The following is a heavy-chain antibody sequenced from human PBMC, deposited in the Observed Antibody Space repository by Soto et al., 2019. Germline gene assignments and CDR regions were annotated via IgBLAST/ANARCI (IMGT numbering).Heavy chain of an antibody. CDR3: GRDGSGGMIDS. CDR2: LSVFNGNT. V-gene: IGHV1-18*01. D-gene: IGHD2-15*01. J-gene: IGHJ3*01. CDR1: GYTFTGYG. Sequence: QVQLVQSGAEVKKPGASVKVSCKTSGYTFTGYGINWVRQAPGHGLEWMGWLSVFNGNTKYGQNIQDRVIMTTDTSTSTAYMELRSLRSDDTDVYFCGRDGSGGMIDSWGQGTMLIVSS.